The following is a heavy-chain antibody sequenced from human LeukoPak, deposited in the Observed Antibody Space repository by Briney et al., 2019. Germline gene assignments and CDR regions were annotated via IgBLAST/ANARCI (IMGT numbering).Heavy chain of an antibody. CDR2: ISSSGSTI. J-gene: IGHJ6*04. CDR1: GFTFGDYA. CDR3: AELGITMIGGV. D-gene: IGHD3-10*02. V-gene: IGHV3-48*03. Sequence: GGSLRLSCTASGFTFGDYAMSWIRQAPGKGLEWVSYISSSGSTIYYADSVKGRFTISRDNAKNSLYLQMNSLRAEDTAVYYCAELGITMIGGVWGKGTTVTISS.